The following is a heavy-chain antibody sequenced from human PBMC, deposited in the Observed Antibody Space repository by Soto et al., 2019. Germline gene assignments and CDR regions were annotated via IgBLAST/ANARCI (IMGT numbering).Heavy chain of an antibody. D-gene: IGHD2-21*02. J-gene: IGHJ4*02. Sequence: QVQLVESGGGVVQPGRSLRLSCAASGFTFNIYAIHWVRQAPGKGLEWVAVISYEGSNKYYADSVKGRVTISRDTSKNTVDLQMSSLRAEDTAMYYCARTLFRTTVVTPSDSWGQGTLVTVSS. V-gene: IGHV3-30-3*01. CDR3: ARTLFRTTVVTPSDS. CDR2: ISYEGSNK. CDR1: GFTFNIYA.